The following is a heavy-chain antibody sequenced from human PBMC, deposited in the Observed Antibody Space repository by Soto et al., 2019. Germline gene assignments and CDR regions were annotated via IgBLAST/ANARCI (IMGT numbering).Heavy chain of an antibody. CDR2: INPGYPAGRST. D-gene: IGHD2-2*03. J-gene: IGHJ5*02. CDR3: ASGSVRNWFDP. V-gene: IGHV1-46*01. Sequence: ASVKVSCKASGYTLTTFFMHWVRQAPGQGLEWMGVINPGYPAGRSTTYAQKFQGRVTMTTDTPTSTVYMELSRLRSDDTAVYYCASGSVRNWFDPWGQGTLVTVSS. CDR1: GYTLTTFF.